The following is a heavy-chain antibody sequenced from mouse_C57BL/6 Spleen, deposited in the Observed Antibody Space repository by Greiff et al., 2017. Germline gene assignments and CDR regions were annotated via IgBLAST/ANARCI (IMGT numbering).Heavy chain of an antibody. J-gene: IGHJ3*01. CDR3: ASNYYCSSPAWFAY. V-gene: IGHV7-3*01. CDR1: GFTFTDYY. Sequence: EVKLVESGGGLVQPGGSLSLSCAASGFTFTDYYMSWVRQPPGKALEWLGFIRKKANGYTTEYSASVKGRFTISRDNSQSILSLQMNALRAEDSATYYCASNYYCSSPAWFAYWGQGTLVTVSA. CDR2: IRKKANGYTT. D-gene: IGHD1-1*01.